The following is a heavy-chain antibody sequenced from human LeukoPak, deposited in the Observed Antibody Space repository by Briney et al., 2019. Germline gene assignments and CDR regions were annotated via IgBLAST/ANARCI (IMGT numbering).Heavy chain of an antibody. CDR1: GYTFTSYG. J-gene: IGHJ4*02. Sequence: ASVKVSCKASGYTFTSYGISWVRQAPGQGLEWMGWISAYNGNTNYAQKLQGRVTMTTDTSTSTAYMELRSLRSDDTAVYYCARGFVVVPAAKQNAFDIWGQGTPVTVSS. CDR3: ARGFVVVPAAKQNAFDI. CDR2: ISAYNGNT. D-gene: IGHD2-2*01. V-gene: IGHV1-18*01.